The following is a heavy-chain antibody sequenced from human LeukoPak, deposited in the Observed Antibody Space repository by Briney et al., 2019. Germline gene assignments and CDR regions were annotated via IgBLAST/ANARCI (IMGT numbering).Heavy chain of an antibody. J-gene: IGHJ6*03. CDR3: ARDTAGVLGSSGWYSWDYYYMDV. Sequence: SETLSLTCAVYGGSFSGYYWSWIRQPPGKGLEWIGEINHSGSTNYNPSLKSRVTISVDTSKNQFSLKLSSVTAADTAVYYCARDTAGVLGSSGWYSWDYYYMDVWGEGTTVTVSS. D-gene: IGHD6-19*01. CDR2: INHSGST. V-gene: IGHV4-34*01. CDR1: GGSFSGYY.